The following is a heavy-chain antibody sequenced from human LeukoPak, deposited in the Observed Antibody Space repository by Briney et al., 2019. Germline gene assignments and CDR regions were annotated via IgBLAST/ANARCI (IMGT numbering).Heavy chain of an antibody. CDR3: ARVKVAYVWRSYRPDYFDY. J-gene: IGHJ4*02. CDR1: GGSISSYY. V-gene: IGHV4-59*08. CDR2: IYYSGST. D-gene: IGHD3-16*02. Sequence: SETLSLTCTVSGGSISSYYWSWIRQPPGKGLEWIGYIYYSGSTNYNPSLKSRVTISVDTSKNQFSLKLSSVTAADTAVYYCARVKVAYVWRSYRPDYFDYWGQGTLVTVSS.